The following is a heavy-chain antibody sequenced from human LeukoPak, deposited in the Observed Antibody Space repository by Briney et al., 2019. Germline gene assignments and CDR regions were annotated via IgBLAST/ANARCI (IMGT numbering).Heavy chain of an antibody. CDR1: GYTFTSYD. D-gene: IGHD2-2*01. V-gene: IGHV1-8*03. CDR2: RNPNSGNT. Sequence: ASVKASCKGSGYTFTSYDINGVRQATGQGLEWMGWRNPNSGNTGYAQKFQGRVTITRNTSISTAYMELSSLRSEDTAVYYCASQPLGYFDYWGQGTLVTVSS. J-gene: IGHJ4*02. CDR3: ASQPLGYFDY.